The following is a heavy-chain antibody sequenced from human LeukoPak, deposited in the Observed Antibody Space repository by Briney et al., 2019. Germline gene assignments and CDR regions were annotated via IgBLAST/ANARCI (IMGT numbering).Heavy chain of an antibody. CDR3: ARELAGHYYGSGSSFDY. CDR2: TREDGSEK. D-gene: IGHD3-10*01. J-gene: IGHJ4*02. CDR1: GFTFSTYW. Sequence: GGSLRLSCTASGFTFSTYWMSWVRQAPGKGLEWVANTREDGSEKYYVDSVKGRFAISRDNAKNSLYLQMNSLRAEDTAVYYCARELAGHYYGSGSSFDYWGQGTLVTVSS. V-gene: IGHV3-7*01.